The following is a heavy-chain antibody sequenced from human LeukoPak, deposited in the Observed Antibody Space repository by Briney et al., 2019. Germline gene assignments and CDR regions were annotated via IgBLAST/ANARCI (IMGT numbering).Heavy chain of an antibody. CDR2: INLNRGGT. D-gene: IGHD3-16*02. V-gene: IGHV1-2*02. Sequence: ASVKVSCKASGYTFTGYYMHWVRQAPGQGLEWMGWINLNRGGTNYAQKFQGRVTMTRDTSISTAYMELSSLRSDDTAVYSCARGSGITFGGVIVKLAFDYWGQGTLVTVSS. CDR1: GYTFTGYY. CDR3: ARGSGITFGGVIVKLAFDY. J-gene: IGHJ4*02.